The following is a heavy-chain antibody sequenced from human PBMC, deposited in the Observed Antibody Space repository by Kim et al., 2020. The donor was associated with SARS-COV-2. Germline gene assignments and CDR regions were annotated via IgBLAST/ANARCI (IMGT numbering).Heavy chain of an antibody. D-gene: IGHD3-22*01. CDR2: K. V-gene: IGHV3-30*01. Sequence: KYYASSVNGRVTITRDNSKNTMYLQMNSLRAEETTVYYCASCYYFVAFDYGGQETLVTVSA. CDR3: ASCYYFVAFDY. J-gene: IGHJ4*02.